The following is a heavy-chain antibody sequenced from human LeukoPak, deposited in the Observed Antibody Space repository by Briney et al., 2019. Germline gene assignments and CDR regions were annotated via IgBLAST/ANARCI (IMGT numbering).Heavy chain of an antibody. V-gene: IGHV4-59*08. D-gene: IGHD1-26*01. Sequence: WSWIRXPPGKGLEWIGYIYYSGSTNYNPSLKSRVTISVDTSKNQFSLKLSSVTAADTAVYYCARVSGSIDYWGQGTLVTVSS. CDR3: ARVSGSIDY. CDR2: IYYSGST. J-gene: IGHJ4*02.